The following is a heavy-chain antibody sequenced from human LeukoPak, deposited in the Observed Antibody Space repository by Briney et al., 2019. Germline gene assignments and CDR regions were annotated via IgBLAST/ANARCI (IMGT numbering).Heavy chain of an antibody. CDR1: GYTFTRYD. D-gene: IGHD5-12*01. J-gene: IGHJ4*02. Sequence: ASVKVSCKASGYTFTRYDINWVRQATGQGLEWMEWINPNSGGTNYAQKFQGRVTMTRDTSISTAYMELSRLRSDDTAVYYCARDWTEIVGGYDYWGQGTLVTVSS. CDR3: ARDWTEIVGGYDY. V-gene: IGHV1-2*02. CDR2: INPNSGGT.